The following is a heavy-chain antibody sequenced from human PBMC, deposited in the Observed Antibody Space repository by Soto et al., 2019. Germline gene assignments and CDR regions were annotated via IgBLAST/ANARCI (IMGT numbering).Heavy chain of an antibody. CDR2: IYYSGST. Sequence: SETLSLTCTVSGGSISSYYWSWIRQPPGKGLEWIGYIYYSGSTNYNPSLKSRVTISVDTSKNQFSLKLSSVTAADTAVYYCARAGYMGYDYIWGSYRSYYFDYWGQGTLVTVSS. CDR1: GGSISSYY. CDR3: ARAGYMGYDYIWGSYRSYYFDY. J-gene: IGHJ4*02. V-gene: IGHV4-59*01. D-gene: IGHD3-16*02.